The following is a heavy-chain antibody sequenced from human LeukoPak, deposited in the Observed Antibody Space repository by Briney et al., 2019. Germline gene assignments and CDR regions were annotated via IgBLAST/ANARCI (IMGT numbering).Heavy chain of an antibody. D-gene: IGHD5-12*01. CDR2: INSGSNT. CDR1: GFTVSSSY. Sequence: GGSLRLSCAASGFTVSSSYMNWVRQAPGKGLEWVSIINSGSNTYYADSVKCRFTISRDNSKNTLYLQMNNLRAEDTAIYYCARHNRGDYDFIDFWGQGTLVTVSS. CDR3: ARHNRGDYDFIDF. J-gene: IGHJ4*02. V-gene: IGHV3-53*01.